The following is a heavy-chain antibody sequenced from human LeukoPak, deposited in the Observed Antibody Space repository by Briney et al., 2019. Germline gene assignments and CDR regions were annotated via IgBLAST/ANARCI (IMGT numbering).Heavy chain of an antibody. CDR1: GFTFSGFA. V-gene: IGHV3-23*01. J-gene: IGHJ6*01. CDR3: AKMKGHPLPKYYMDV. CDR2: IRGSGDNT. D-gene: IGHD1-26*01. Sequence: GGSLRLSCAASGFTFSGFAMSWVRRTPGKGLEWVSGIRGSGDNTLYADSVKGLFTISRDNSKNTLYLEMNSLRAEDTAIYYCAKMKGHPLPKYYMDVWGQGTTVTVSS.